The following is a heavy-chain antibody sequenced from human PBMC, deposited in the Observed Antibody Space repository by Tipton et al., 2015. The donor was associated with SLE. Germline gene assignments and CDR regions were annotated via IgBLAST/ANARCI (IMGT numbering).Heavy chain of an antibody. CDR1: GFTFSRYA. D-gene: IGHD2-15*01. CDR3: ASSSEADVVVVPGRGYMDV. J-gene: IGHJ6*03. CDR2: MSSDGSKK. Sequence: SLRLSCLASGFTFSRYAMHWVRQAPGKGLEGVAVMSSDGSKKYYADSVKGRFTISRDNSKNLLYLQMNSLTTEDTAVYYCASSSEADVVVVPGRGYMDVWGKGATVTVSS. V-gene: IGHV3-30*04.